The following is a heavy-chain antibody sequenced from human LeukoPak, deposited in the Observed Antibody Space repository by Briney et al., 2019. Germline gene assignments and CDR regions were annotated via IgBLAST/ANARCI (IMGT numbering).Heavy chain of an antibody. CDR2: ISNSGSFT. J-gene: IGHJ4*02. D-gene: IGHD3-10*01. CDR1: GFTFSNYA. V-gene: IGHV3-23*01. CDR3: ARMVRGVINPCDH. Sequence: GGSLRLSCAASGFTFSNYAMSWVRRAPGKGLEWVSAISNSGSFTYFADSVKGRFTISRDNAKNTLFLQMNSLRADDTAVYYCARMVRGVINPCDHWGQGTLVTVSS.